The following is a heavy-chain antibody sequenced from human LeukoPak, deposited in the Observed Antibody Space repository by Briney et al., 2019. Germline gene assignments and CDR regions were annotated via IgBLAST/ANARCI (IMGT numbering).Heavy chain of an antibody. V-gene: IGHV4-59*01. CDR1: GGSISGYY. J-gene: IGHJ3*02. CDR2: IYFSGST. D-gene: IGHD3-22*01. CDR3: ARDNYYDSSDAFDI. Sequence: SATLSLTCTASGGSISGYYWSWIRQPPGKGLEWIGYIYFSGSTNYNPSLKSRVTISVDTSKKQFSLELTSVTAADTAVYYCARDNYYDSSDAFDIWGQGTMVTVSS.